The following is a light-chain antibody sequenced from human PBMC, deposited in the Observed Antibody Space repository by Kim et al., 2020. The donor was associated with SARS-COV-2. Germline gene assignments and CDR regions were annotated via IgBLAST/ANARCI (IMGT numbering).Light chain of an antibody. CDR1: NIGSKR. V-gene: IGLV3-21*01. CDR2: YDS. Sequence: ATGKAGNMSCGGNNIGSKRVHWYQRKPGQDPVLVIYYDSDQPSGVPERFSGSSSRNTATLTISRVEAGDEADYYCQVWESSSDHVVFGGGTQLTVL. J-gene: IGLJ2*01. CDR3: QVWESSSDHVV.